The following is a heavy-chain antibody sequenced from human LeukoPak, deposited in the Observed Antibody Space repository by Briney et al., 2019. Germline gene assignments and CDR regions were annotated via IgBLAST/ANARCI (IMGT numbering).Heavy chain of an antibody. CDR2: INPSGGSA. V-gene: IGHV1-46*01. CDR1: GYTFTSYY. J-gene: IGHJ6*02. Sequence: ASVKVSCKASGYTFTSYYMHWVRQAPGQGPEWMGIINPSGGSASYAQKFQGRVTMTRDTSTSTVYMELSSLRFEDTAVYYCASLVDTAISYYYGMDVWGQGTTVTVSS. D-gene: IGHD5-18*01. CDR3: ASLVDTAISYYYGMDV.